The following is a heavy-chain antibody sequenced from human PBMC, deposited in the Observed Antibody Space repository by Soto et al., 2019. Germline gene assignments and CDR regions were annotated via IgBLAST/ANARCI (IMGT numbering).Heavy chain of an antibody. J-gene: IGHJ3*02. Sequence: EVQLLESGGGFIQPGGSLRLSCAASGFTFSNYGMSWVRQAPGKGLEWVSAISASGGTTYYADSVKGRFTISRDNSKSTLYLQMKSLRAEDTAIYYCAKSPAEVVIVGDAFHIWGQGTMVTVSS. D-gene: IGHD3-22*01. CDR1: GFTFSNYG. CDR2: ISASGGTT. CDR3: AKSPAEVVIVGDAFHI. V-gene: IGHV3-23*01.